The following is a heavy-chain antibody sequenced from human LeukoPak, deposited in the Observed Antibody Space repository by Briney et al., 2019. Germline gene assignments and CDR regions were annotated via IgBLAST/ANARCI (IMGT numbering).Heavy chain of an antibody. Sequence: GGSLRLSCAASESTFSSSAMSWVRQAPGKGLEWVSGISGSGGNTYYADSVKGRFTISRDNSKNTLFLQMIRLRAEDTAVYYCAKHRGSMLILVMDYWGQGALVTVSS. J-gene: IGHJ4*02. CDR3: AKHRGSMLILVMDY. V-gene: IGHV3-23*01. CDR1: ESTFSSSA. D-gene: IGHD3-9*01. CDR2: ISGSGGNT.